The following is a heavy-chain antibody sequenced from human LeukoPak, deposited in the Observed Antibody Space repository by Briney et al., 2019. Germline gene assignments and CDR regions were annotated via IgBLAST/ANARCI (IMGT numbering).Heavy chain of an antibody. V-gene: IGHV3-23*01. CDR3: AKDLTMIVVVIKPPDAFDI. CDR1: GFTFSSYA. CDR2: ISGSGGST. D-gene: IGHD3-22*01. J-gene: IGHJ3*02. Sequence: PAGSLRLSCAASGFTFSSYAMSWVRQAPGKGLEWVSAISGSGGSTYYADSVKGRFTISRDNSKNTLYLQMNSLRAEDTAVYYCAKDLTMIVVVIKPPDAFDIWGQGTMVTVSS.